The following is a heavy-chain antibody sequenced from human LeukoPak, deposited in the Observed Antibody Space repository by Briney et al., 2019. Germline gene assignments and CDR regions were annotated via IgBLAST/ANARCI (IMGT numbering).Heavy chain of an antibody. V-gene: IGHV4-39*07. CDR2: IFYSGST. J-gene: IGHJ5*02. D-gene: IGHD1-26*01. Sequence: SETLSLTCTVSGGSISSSIYYWGWIRQPPGKGLEWIGSIFYSGSTYYNSSLKSRVIISVDTSKNQLSLKLTSVTAADTAVYYCAKEVVGPWGQGTLVTVSS. CDR1: GGSISSSIYY. CDR3: AKEVVGP.